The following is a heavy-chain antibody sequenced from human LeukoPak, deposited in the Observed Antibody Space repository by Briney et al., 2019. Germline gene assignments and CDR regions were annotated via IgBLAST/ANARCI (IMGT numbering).Heavy chain of an antibody. CDR2: ISAHNGNT. J-gene: IGHJ5*02. D-gene: IGHD4-17*01. CDR3: ARGHYGDYPEPYNWFDP. CDR1: GYTFTSYG. V-gene: IGHV1-18*01. Sequence: AAVKVSCKASGYTFTSYGISWVRQDPGQGLEWMGWISAHNGNTNYAQKLQGRVTKTTATSTSTASMQLRSLSSDDTAVYYCARGHYGDYPEPYNWFDPWGQGTLVTVSS.